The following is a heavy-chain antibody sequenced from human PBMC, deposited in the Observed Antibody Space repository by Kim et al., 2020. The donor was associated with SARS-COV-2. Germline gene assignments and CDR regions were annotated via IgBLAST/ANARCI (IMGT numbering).Heavy chain of an antibody. V-gene: IGHV3-23*01. J-gene: IGHJ4*02. CDR1: GFTFSSYA. CDR3: AKVPPETLYYDFWSGYYKYYFDY. Sequence: GGSLRLSCAASGFTFSSYAMSWVRQAPGKGLEWVSAISGSGGSTYYADSVKGRFTISRDNSKNTLYLQMNSLRAEDTAVYYCAKVPPETLYYDFWSGYYKYYFDYWGQGTLVTVSS. D-gene: IGHD3-3*01. CDR2: ISGSGGST.